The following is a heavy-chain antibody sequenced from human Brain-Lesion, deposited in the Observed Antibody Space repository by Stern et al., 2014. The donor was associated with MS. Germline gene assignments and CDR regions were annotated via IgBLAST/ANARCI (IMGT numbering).Heavy chain of an antibody. CDR1: GYSITSAAFS. J-gene: IGHJ5*02. Sequence: VQLVESGSGLVKPSQTLSLTCSVSGYSITSAAFSWTWIRPAPGKGLAWIGYMLYGGGPLYNPSLRSRVYITVVHSNTQLPPGFTFEAAADTAVYYCARGRSRVHPPLDPWVQGTLVTVSS. D-gene: IGHD2-2*01. CDR2: MLYGGGP. CDR3: ARGRSRVHPPLDP. V-gene: IGHV4-30-2*01.